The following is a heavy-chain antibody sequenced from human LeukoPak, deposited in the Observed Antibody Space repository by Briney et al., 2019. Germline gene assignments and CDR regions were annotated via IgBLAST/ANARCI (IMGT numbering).Heavy chain of an antibody. Sequence: GASVKVSCKASGFTFTSSAVQWVRQARGQRLEWMGWINPNSGGTNYAQKFQGRVTMSRDTSISTAYMELSRLRSDDTAVYYCAREPPMEQLVPRNWFDPWGQGTLVTVSS. D-gene: IGHD6-6*01. CDR2: INPNSGGT. CDR1: GFTFTSSA. J-gene: IGHJ5*02. CDR3: AREPPMEQLVPRNWFDP. V-gene: IGHV1-2*02.